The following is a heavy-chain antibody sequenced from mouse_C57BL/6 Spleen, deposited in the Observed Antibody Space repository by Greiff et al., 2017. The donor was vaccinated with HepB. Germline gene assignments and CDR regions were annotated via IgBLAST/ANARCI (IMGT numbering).Heavy chain of an antibody. J-gene: IGHJ2*01. CDR1: GYTFTDYE. D-gene: IGHD1-1*01. CDR3: TRLNYGSSLSYFDY. Sequence: VQLQQSGAELVRPGASVTLSCKASGYTFTDYEMHWVKQTPVHGLEWIGAIDPETGGTAYNQKFKGKAILTADKSSSTAYMELRSLTSEDSSVYYSTRLNYGSSLSYFDYWGQGTTLTVSS. V-gene: IGHV1-15*01. CDR2: IDPETGGT.